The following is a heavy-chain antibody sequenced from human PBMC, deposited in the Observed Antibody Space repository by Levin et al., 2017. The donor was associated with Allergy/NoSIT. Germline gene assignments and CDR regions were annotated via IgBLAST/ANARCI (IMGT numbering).Heavy chain of an antibody. CDR3: AKDGRFIDLGFDY. CDR1: GFTFSSYA. CDR2: ISGSGGST. J-gene: IGHJ4*02. D-gene: IGHD3-16*01. V-gene: IGHV3-23*01. Sequence: GESLKISCAASGFTFSSYAMSWVRQAPGKGLEWVSAISGSGGSTYYADSVKGRFTISRDNSKNTLYLQMNSLRAEDTAVYYCAKDGRFIDLGFDYWGQGTLVTVSS.